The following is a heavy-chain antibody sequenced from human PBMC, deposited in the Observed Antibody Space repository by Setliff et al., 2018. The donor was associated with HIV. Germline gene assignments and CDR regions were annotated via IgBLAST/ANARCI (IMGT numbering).Heavy chain of an antibody. D-gene: IGHD1-1*01. CDR1: GYTFTGYY. V-gene: IGHV1-2*02. J-gene: IGHJ3*02. Sequence: ASVKVSCKASGYTFTGYYIHWVRQAPGQGLEWMGWIIPNSDDTNYAQKFQGRVTMTRDTSISTAYMEMSRLRSDDTAIYYCARAAGDWNTFDIWGQGTMGTVS. CDR2: IIPNSDDT. CDR3: ARAAGDWNTFDI.